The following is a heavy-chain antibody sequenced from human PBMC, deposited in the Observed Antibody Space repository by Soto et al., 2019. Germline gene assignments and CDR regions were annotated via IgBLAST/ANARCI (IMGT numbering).Heavy chain of an antibody. CDR2: VYYRGSI. Sequence: KTSETLSLTCTVSNGSISSADYYWSWIRQPPGKGLEFLGYVYYRGSIHYNPSLESRIAISVDTSKNQFYLKLTSVTAADTAVYFCARVTFTPNWFDSWGQGTLVTVSS. CDR1: NGSISSADYY. V-gene: IGHV4-30-4*01. CDR3: ARVTFTPNWFDS. J-gene: IGHJ5*01.